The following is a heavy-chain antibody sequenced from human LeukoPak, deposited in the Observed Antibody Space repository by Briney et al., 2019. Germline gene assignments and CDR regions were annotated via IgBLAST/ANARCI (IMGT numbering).Heavy chain of an antibody. J-gene: IGHJ4*02. CDR1: GYTFTSYG. Sequence: ASVKVSCKASGYTFTSYGIRWVRQAPGQGLEWMGWISAYNGNTNYAQKLQGRVTMTTDTSTSTAYMELRSLRSDDTAVYYCARRLYYYDSSGSAAADYWGQGTLVTVSS. V-gene: IGHV1-18*01. CDR2: ISAYNGNT. CDR3: ARRLYYYDSSGSAAADY. D-gene: IGHD3-22*01.